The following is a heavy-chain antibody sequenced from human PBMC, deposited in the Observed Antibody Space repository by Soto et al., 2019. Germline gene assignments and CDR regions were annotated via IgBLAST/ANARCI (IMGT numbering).Heavy chain of an antibody. CDR1: GGSISSYY. J-gene: IGHJ4*02. D-gene: IGHD3-22*01. V-gene: IGHV4-59*12. CDR2: IYYSGST. CDR3: ARVRGAVYDSSGYYNDY. Sequence: SETLSLTCTVSGGSISSYYWSWIRQPPGKGLEWIGYIYYSGSTNYNPSLKSPVTISVDPSNHQFSLKLSSVTAADTGVYYCARVRGAVYDSSGYYNDYWGQGTLVTVSS.